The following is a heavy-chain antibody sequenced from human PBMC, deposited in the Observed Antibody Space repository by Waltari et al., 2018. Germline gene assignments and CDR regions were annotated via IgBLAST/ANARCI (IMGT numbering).Heavy chain of an antibody. CDR2: ISYDGSNK. D-gene: IGHD1-26*01. J-gene: IGHJ4*02. V-gene: IGHV3-30-3*01. CDR3: ASTGGSTMRVGAHDY. Sequence: QVQLVESGGGVVQPGRSLRLSCAASGFTFSSYAMHWVRQAPGKGLEWVAVISYDGSNKYYADSVKGRFTISRDNSKNTLYLQMNSLRAEDTAVYYCASTGGSTMRVGAHDYWGQGTLVTVSS. CDR1: GFTFSSYA.